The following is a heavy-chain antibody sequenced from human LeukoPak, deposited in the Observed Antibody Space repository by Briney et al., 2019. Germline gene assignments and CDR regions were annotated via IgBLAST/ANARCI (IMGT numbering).Heavy chain of an antibody. CDR1: GGSFSGYY. D-gene: IGHD5-24*01. Sequence: PSETLSLTCAVYGGSFSGYYWSWIRQPPGKGLEWIGYIYYSGSTNYNPSLRSRVTISVDTSKNQFSLKLSSVTAADTAVYYCARMAYGMDVWGQGTTVTVSS. CDR3: ARMAYGMDV. V-gene: IGHV4-59*08. CDR2: IYYSGST. J-gene: IGHJ6*02.